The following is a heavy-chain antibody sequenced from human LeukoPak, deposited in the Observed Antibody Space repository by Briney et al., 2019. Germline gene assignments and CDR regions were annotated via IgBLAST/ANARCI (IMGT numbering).Heavy chain of an antibody. J-gene: IGHJ4*02. Sequence: PGGSLRLSCVGSGFTISNYWMHWVRQAPGKGLEWVSYISSDSSTIFYADSVKGRFTISRDNVKNSLFLQLNSLRDEDTAVYYCARDEDAFGGQGTLVTVSS. V-gene: IGHV3-48*02. CDR2: ISSDSSTI. CDR3: ARDEDAF. CDR1: GFTISNYW.